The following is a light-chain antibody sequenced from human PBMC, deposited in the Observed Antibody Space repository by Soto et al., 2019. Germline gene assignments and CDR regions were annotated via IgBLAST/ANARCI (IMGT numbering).Light chain of an antibody. J-gene: IGKJ2*01. CDR1: QGIGTS. Sequence: DIQMTQSPSSLSASVGDRVTITCRPGQGIGTSLAWYQHKPGEAPKRLIYSTFTLQTGDPSRFSGSRSGTEFTLTISSLQPEDFATYFCLQHNSYPYTFGRGTKLDIK. CDR2: STF. CDR3: LQHNSYPYT. V-gene: IGKV1-17*01.